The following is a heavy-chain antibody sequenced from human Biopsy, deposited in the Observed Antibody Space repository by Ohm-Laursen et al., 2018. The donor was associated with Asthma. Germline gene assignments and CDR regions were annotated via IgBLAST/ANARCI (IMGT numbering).Heavy chain of an antibody. J-gene: IGHJ4*02. CDR1: GGTISSFY. D-gene: IGHD6-19*01. CDR2: VYWTGST. V-gene: IGHV4-59*01. Sequence: SQTLSLTSTVYGGTISSFYWIWIRPSPEKGLEWMGNVYWTGSTNYNPSIKSRITMSVDTSKTRMLLELTSVIAADTAIYYCVGAVRDEQWLAPFDYWGQGKPVTVSS. CDR3: VGAVRDEQWLAPFDY.